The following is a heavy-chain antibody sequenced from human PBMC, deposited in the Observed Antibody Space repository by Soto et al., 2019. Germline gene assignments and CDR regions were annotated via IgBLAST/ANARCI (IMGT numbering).Heavy chain of an antibody. CDR1: GDSVSSGVYY. CDR2: ISHSGTT. J-gene: IGHJ5*02. V-gene: IGHV4-61*08. CDR3: ARVSFYYDTSGYAVGWFDP. D-gene: IGHD3-22*01. Sequence: PSETLSLTCSVSGDSVSSGVYYWSWIRQPPGKGLEWIGYISHSGTTKYNPSLKNPVTIAVDTSKNQFSLKLSFVTAADTAVYFCARVSFYYDTSGYAVGWFDPWGQGTPVTVS.